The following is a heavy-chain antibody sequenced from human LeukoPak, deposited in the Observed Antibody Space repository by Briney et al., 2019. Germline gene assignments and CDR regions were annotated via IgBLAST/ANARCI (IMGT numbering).Heavy chain of an antibody. CDR2: MNPNSGNT. CDR1: GYTFTSYD. CDR3: ARDPYARVSDWYRRAFDL. V-gene: IGHV1-8*03. J-gene: IGHJ3*01. D-gene: IGHD6-19*01. Sequence: ASVKVSCKASGYTFTSYDINWVRQATGQGLEWMGWMNPNSGNTGYAQKFQGRVTITRNTSISTAYMELSSLRSEDTAVYYCARDPYARVSDWYRRAFDLWGQGTMVTVSS.